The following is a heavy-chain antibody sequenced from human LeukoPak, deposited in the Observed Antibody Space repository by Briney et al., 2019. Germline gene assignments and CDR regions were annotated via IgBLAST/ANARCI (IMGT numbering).Heavy chain of an antibody. CDR2: IYYSGNT. CDR1: GGSISGYY. Sequence: SEPLSLTCTVSGGSISGYYWSWIRQPPGRGLEYIGHIYYSGNTDYNPSLKSRVTISVDTSKNQFSLKLSSVTAADTAVYYCARIGVVTGSLGSWGQGTLVTVSS. CDR3: ARIGVVTGSLGS. D-gene: IGHD3-22*01. V-gene: IGHV4-59*12. J-gene: IGHJ4*02.